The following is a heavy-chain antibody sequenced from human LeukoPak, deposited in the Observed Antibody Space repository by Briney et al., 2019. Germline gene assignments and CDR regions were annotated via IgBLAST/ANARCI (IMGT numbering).Heavy chain of an antibody. CDR2: SSAYNGNT. V-gene: IGHV1-18*04. Sequence: ASVKISCKASGYTFTSYYIHWVRQTPGQELECMGWSSAYNGNTNTAQKVQGRVTMTTVTSKSTAYMELRSLRSDDTAVYYCASRYYYDSSGYYGDAFDIWGQGTMVTVSS. D-gene: IGHD3-22*01. J-gene: IGHJ3*02. CDR1: GYTFTSYY. CDR3: ASRYYYDSSGYYGDAFDI.